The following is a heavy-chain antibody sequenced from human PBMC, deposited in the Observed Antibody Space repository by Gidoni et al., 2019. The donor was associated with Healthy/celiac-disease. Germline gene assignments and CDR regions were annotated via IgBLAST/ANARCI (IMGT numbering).Heavy chain of an antibody. CDR1: GGTFSSSA. V-gene: IGHV1-69*01. CDR2: IIPIFGTA. Sequence: QVPLVQSGAAVQKPGSSVKVSCTASGGTFSSSALSWVRQATGQGLERMGGIIPIFGTANYEQKFQGRVTITADESTSTAYMELSSLRSEDTAVYYCARGPAESRITNNPGDKREDKGPIYYYYYMDVWGKGTTVTVSS. D-gene: IGHD3-10*01. J-gene: IGHJ6*03. CDR3: ARGPAESRITNNPGDKREDKGPIYYYYYMDV.